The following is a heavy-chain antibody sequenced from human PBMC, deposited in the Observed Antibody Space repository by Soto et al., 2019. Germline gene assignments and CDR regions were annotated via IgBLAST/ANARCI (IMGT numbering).Heavy chain of an antibody. Sequence: GGSLRLSCAASGFTFTNYGVEWVRQAPGKGLEWVAVLSSDGSNKYYADSVKGRFTISRDNSKNTVYLQMNSLRAEDTAVYYCSAPLDEYSSSYGYWGQGTLVTVSS. J-gene: IGHJ4*02. V-gene: IGHV3-30*03. CDR1: GFTFTNYG. CDR2: LSSDGSNK. D-gene: IGHD6-6*01. CDR3: SAPLDEYSSSYGY.